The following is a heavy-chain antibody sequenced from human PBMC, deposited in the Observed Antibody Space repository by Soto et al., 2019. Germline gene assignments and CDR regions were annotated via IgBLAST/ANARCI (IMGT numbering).Heavy chain of an antibody. CDR2: ILVGGST. D-gene: IGHD2-8*02. CDR1: GFTCSSYD. J-gene: IGHJ3*02. CDR3: AKATATGGGAFDI. Sequence: GGSLRLSCAASGFTCSSYDMSWVRQAPGKGLEWVSTILVGGSTHYPDSVKGRFTISRDNSKNTVSLQMNSLTAGDTAVYYCAKATATGGGAFDICGQGTVVTVSS. V-gene: IGHV3-23*01.